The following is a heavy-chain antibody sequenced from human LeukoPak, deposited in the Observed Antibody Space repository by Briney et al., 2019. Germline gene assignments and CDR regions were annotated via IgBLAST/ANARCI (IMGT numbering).Heavy chain of an antibody. CDR2: MNPNSGNT. J-gene: IGHJ3*02. CDR3: ATNKPYYYDSSAAFDI. CDR1: GYTFTSYD. V-gene: IGHV1-8*01. D-gene: IGHD3-22*01. Sequence: ASVKVSCKASGYTFTSYDINWVRQATGQGLEWMGWMNPNSGNTGYAQKFQGRVTMTRNTSISTAYMQLSSLRSEDTAVYYCATNKPYYYDSSAAFDIWGQGTMVTVSS.